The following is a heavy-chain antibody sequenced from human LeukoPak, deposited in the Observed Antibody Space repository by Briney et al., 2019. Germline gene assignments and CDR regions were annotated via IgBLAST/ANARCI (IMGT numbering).Heavy chain of an antibody. J-gene: IGHJ6*03. CDR1: GGTFSRYA. D-gene: IGHD3-10*01. CDR3: ATSGGDYYYYSLDV. CDR2: IIPVLGTT. V-gene: IGHV1-69*13. Sequence: ASVKVSCKASGGTFSRYAISWVRQAPGQGLEWMGGIIPVLGTTNYAQTSQNKVTITADDSTSTTYMELSSLTSEDTAVYYCATSGGDYYYYSLDVWGKGTPVTISS.